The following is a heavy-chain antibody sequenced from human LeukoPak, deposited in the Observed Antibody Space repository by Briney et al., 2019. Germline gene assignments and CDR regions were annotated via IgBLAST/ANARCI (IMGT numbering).Heavy chain of an antibody. J-gene: IGHJ6*03. CDR1: GFTFSSYA. V-gene: IGHV3-64*01. CDR2: ISSNGGST. Sequence: AGGSLRLSCAASGFTFSSYAMHWVRQAPGKGLEYASAISSNGGSTYYANSVKGRFTISRDNSKNTLYLQMGSLRAEDMAVDYCARDYYMDVWGKGTTVTVSS. CDR3: ARDYYMDV.